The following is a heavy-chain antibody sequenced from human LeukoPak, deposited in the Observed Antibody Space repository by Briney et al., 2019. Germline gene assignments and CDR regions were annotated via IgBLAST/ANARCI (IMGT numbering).Heavy chain of an antibody. CDR3: AKDATAVVGTVYMDV. V-gene: IGHV3-48*03. CDR1: GFTFSNYE. Sequence: PGGSLRLSCAASGFTFSNYEMNWARQAPGKGLEWISHISNFGDIIHYADSVEGRFTISRDNAKNSLYLQMDSLRAEDAAVYYCAKDATAVVGTVYMDVWGKGTTVTISS. J-gene: IGHJ6*03. D-gene: IGHD6-13*01. CDR2: ISNFGDII.